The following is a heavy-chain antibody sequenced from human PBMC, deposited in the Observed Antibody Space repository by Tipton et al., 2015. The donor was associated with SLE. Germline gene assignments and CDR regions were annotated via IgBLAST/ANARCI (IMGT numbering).Heavy chain of an antibody. CDR1: GFTVSSNY. CDR3: AKGRPMVRGVIITDYYYYYGMDV. J-gene: IGHJ6*02. V-gene: IGHV3-53*01. CDR2: IYSGGST. D-gene: IGHD3-10*01. Sequence: SLRLSCAASGFTVSSNYMSWVRQAPGKGLEWVSVIYSGGSTYYADSVKGRFTISRDNSKNTLYLQMNSLRVEDTAVYYCAKGRPMVRGVIITDYYYYYGMDVWGQGTTVTVSS.